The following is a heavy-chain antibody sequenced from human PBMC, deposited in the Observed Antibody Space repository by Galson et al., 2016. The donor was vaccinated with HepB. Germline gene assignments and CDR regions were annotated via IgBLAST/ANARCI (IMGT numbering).Heavy chain of an antibody. J-gene: IGHJ4*02. CDR1: GGAISHSTW. Sequence: SETLSLTCAVSGGAISHSTWWSWFRQPPGKGLEWIGEVFLTGTTDYTPSLKSRVTIWIDKSKNQFSLNMTSVTAADTAVYYCAKDGGLVCCGGGCHFQGFESWGQGTQVLVST. CDR2: VFLTGTT. V-gene: IGHV4-4*02. CDR3: AKDGGLVCCGGGCHFQGFES. D-gene: IGHD2-21*01.